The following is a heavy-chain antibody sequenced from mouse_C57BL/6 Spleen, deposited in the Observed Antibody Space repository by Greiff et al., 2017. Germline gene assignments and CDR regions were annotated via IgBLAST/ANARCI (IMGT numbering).Heavy chain of an antibody. D-gene: IGHD1-1*01. CDR1: GYSFTGYY. Sequence: EVQLQQSGPELVKPGASVKISCKASGYSFTGYYMNWVKQSPEKSLEWIGEINPSTGGTTYNQKFKAKATLTVDKSSSTAYMQLKSLTSEDSAVYYCARRIHYYGSSYDWYFDVWGTGTTVTVSS. CDR3: ARRIHYYGSSYDWYFDV. CDR2: INPSTGGT. J-gene: IGHJ1*03. V-gene: IGHV1-42*01.